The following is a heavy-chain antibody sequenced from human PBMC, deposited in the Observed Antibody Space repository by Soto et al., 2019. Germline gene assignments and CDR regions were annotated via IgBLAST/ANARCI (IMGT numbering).Heavy chain of an antibody. CDR1: GGSISSGGYY. D-gene: IGHD2-2*01. V-gene: IGHV4-31*03. J-gene: IGHJ4*02. Sequence: QVQLQESGPGLVKPSQTLSLTCTVSGGSISSGGYYWSWIRQPPGKGLEWIGYIYYSGSTYYNPSPQRRVTIYVDTSQHQGSLELSSVTAAGTAVYHCVRGAVAVPKFEFWFFDYWGQGTLVNVSP. CDR3: VRGAVAVPKFEFWFFDY. CDR2: IYYSGST.